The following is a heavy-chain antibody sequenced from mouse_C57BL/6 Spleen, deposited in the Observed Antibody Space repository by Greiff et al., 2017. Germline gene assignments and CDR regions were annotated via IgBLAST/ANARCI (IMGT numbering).Heavy chain of an antibody. CDR2: IDPSDSYT. CDR1: GYTFTSYW. D-gene: IGHD2-3*01. CDR3: ARTDDGYSLAMDY. J-gene: IGHJ4*01. Sequence: QVQLQQPGAELVRPGTSVKLSCKASGYTFTSYWMHWVKQRPGQGLEWIGVIDPSDSYTNYNQKFKGKATLTVDTSSSTAYMQLSSLTSEDSAVYYCARTDDGYSLAMDYWGQGTSGTVSS. V-gene: IGHV1-59*01.